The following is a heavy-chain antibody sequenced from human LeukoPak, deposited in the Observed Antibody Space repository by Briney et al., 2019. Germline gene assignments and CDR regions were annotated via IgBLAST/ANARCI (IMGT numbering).Heavy chain of an antibody. CDR2: IYHSGST. V-gene: IGHV4-4*02. D-gene: IGHD6-13*01. J-gene: IGHJ4*02. Sequence: KPSGTLSLTCDVSGRSISTSNWWSWVRQTPGKGLEWLGEIYHSGSTNYNPSLKSRVTISIDKSKNQFSLKLSSVTAADTAVYYCARGVAAAGLDYWGQGTLVTVSS. CDR1: GRSISTSNW. CDR3: ARGVAAAGLDY.